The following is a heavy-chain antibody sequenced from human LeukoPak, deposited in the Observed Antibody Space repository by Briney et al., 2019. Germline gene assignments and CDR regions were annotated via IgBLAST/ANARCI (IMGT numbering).Heavy chain of an antibody. J-gene: IGHJ6*04. V-gene: IGHV3-23*01. CDR1: GFTFSNFG. D-gene: IGHD3-16*01. Sequence: GGSLRLSCVDSGFTFSNFGMSWVRQAPEKGLEWVASVTISGDNTYYAESVKGRFTISRDNSKGTLYLLMSSLRADDTAVYYCARGRGRHPSGYYYYMDVWGKGTTVTISS. CDR3: ARGRGRHPSGYYYYMDV. CDR2: VTISGDNT.